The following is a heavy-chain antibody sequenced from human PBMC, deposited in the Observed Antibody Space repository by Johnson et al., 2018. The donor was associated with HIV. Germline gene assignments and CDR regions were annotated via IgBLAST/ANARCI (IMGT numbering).Heavy chain of an antibody. CDR1: GFIFSSYD. Sequence: VQLVESGGGLVQPGGSLRLSCAASGFIFSSYDMHWVRQATGKGLEWVSAIGTAGDTYYPGSVKGRFTISRDNSRNTLYLEMNSLRAEDTAVYYCARAGVVFSTASHDAFDIWGQGTMVTGSS. CDR2: IGTAGDT. J-gene: IGHJ3*02. V-gene: IGHV3-13*01. D-gene: IGHD2-21*01. CDR3: ARAGVVFSTASHDAFDI.